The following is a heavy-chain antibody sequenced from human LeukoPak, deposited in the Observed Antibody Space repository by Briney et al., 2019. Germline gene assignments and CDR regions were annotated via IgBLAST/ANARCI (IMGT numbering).Heavy chain of an antibody. J-gene: IGHJ3*02. Sequence: PGGSLRLSCAASGFTFSSYWMSWVRQAPGKGLVWVANIKQDGSEKYYVDSVKGRFTISRDNAKNSLYLQMNSLRAEDTAVYYCARDLAGPPQEAFDIWGQGTMVTVSS. CDR1: GFTFSSYW. V-gene: IGHV3-7*01. CDR2: IKQDGSEK. CDR3: ARDLAGPPQEAFDI.